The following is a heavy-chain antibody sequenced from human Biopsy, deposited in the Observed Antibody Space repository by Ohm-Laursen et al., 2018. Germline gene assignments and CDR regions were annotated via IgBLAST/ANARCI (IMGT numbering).Heavy chain of an antibody. Sequence: VASVKVSCNTSGYAFDTDGITWVRQAPGQGLEWMGWVSGYNGNTNYAQKLQGRVTMTIDTSTSTVYIELRSLRSDDTAVYFCAKGGLSSGPLAYWGQGTLVTVSS. CDR3: AKGGLSSGPLAY. CDR2: VSGYNGNT. CDR1: GYAFDTDG. J-gene: IGHJ4*02. D-gene: IGHD6-19*01. V-gene: IGHV1-18*01.